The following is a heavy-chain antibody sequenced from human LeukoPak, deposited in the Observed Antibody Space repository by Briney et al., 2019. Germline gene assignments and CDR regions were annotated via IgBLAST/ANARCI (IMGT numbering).Heavy chain of an antibody. J-gene: IGHJ4*02. CDR1: VFTFSSYG. CDR3: AKGPYYYDSSGLVDY. D-gene: IGHD3-22*01. Sequence: GSLRLSCAASVFTFSSYGIHWVRQAPAKGLEWVAFIRYDGSNKYYADSVKGRFTISRDNSKNTLYLQMNSLRAEDTAVYYCAKGPYYYDSSGLVDYWGQGTLVTVSS. V-gene: IGHV3-30*02. CDR2: IRYDGSNK.